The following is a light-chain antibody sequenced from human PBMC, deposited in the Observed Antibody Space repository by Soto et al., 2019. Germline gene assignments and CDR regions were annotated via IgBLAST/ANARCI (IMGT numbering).Light chain of an antibody. CDR1: QSVSSSY. V-gene: IGKV3-20*01. CDR2: GAS. CDR3: KQYGSSGT. Sequence: ASAPSPATLTWAPGHSATLARRASQSVSSSYLAWYQQKPGQAPRLLIYGASSRATGIPDSFSGSGSGTEFTLTIRRLEPEDFAVYYCKQYGSSGTFGQGTKVDIK. J-gene: IGKJ1*01.